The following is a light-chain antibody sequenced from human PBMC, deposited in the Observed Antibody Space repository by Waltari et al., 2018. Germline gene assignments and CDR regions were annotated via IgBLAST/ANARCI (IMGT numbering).Light chain of an antibody. J-gene: IGKJ1*01. Sequence: DIQMTQSPSSLAASVGDSVAITCRASQSIANYLSWYQQKPGKAPRLLIYGAYNLQTGVPSRFRGSGSGADFTLTISSLQPEDFATYYCQQVYSGPLTFGQGTKVEIK. CDR3: QQVYSGPLT. CDR1: QSIANY. V-gene: IGKV1-39*01. CDR2: GAY.